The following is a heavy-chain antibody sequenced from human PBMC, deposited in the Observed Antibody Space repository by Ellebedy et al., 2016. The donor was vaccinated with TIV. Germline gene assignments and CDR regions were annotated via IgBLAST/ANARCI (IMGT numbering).Heavy chain of an antibody. D-gene: IGHD5-12*01. CDR3: TCAPVIVATITNWFDP. Sequence: GESLKISCAASGFTFSNAWMSWVRQAPGKGLEWVGRIKSKTDGGTTDYAAPVKGRFTISRDDSKNTLYLQMNSLKTEDTAVYYCTCAPVIVATITNWFDPWGQGTLVTVSS. V-gene: IGHV3-15*01. J-gene: IGHJ5*02. CDR1: GFTFSNAW. CDR2: IKSKTDGGTT.